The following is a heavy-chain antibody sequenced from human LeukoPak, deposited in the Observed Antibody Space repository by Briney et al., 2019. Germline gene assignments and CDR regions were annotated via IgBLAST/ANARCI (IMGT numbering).Heavy chain of an antibody. CDR1: GFTFYDFG. CDR3: TTSFPQNSFMDV. D-gene: IGHD3-3*02. V-gene: IGHV3-20*04. Sequence: AGESLRLSCAASGFTFYDFGMSWVRHAPGTGLEWVSGISWDGGSTDYADSVKGRFTISRDNAKNSLYLQMYSLRAEDTALYYCTTSFPQNSFMDVWGKGTTVTVSS. CDR2: ISWDGGST. J-gene: IGHJ6*03.